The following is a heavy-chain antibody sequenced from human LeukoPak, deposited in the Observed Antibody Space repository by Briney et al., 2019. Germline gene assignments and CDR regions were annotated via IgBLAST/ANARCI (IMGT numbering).Heavy chain of an antibody. CDR3: VRMAGRYDILTGYWYYFDY. Sequence: PGGSLRLSCAASGFTVSSNYMSWVRQAPGKGLEWVSVIYSGGSTYYADSVKGRFTISRDNSKNTLYLQMNSLRAEDTAVYYCVRMAGRYDILTGYWYYFDYWGQGTLVTVSS. CDR2: IYSGGST. V-gene: IGHV3-53*01. J-gene: IGHJ4*02. CDR1: GFTVSSNY. D-gene: IGHD3-9*01.